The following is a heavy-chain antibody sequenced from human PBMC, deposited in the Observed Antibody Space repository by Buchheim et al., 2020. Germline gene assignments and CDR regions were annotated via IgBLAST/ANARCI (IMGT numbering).Heavy chain of an antibody. J-gene: IGHJ6*02. D-gene: IGHD3-3*01. CDR1: GFTFSSYW. CDR3: AREGAYYDFWSGYSTYYYYYGMDV. V-gene: IGHV3-74*01. Sequence: EVQLVESGGGLVQPGGSLRLSCAASGFTFSSYWMHWVRQAPGKGLVWVSRINSDGSSTSYADSVKGRFTISRDNAKNTLYLQMNSLRAEDTAVYYCAREGAYYDFWSGYSTYYYYYGMDVWGQGTT. CDR2: INSDGSST.